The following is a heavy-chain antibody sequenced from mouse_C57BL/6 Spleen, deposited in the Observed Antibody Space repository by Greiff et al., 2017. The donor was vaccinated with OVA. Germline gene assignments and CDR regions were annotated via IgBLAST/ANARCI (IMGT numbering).Heavy chain of an antibody. J-gene: IGHJ3*01. D-gene: IGHD2-3*01. CDR2: FHPYNDDT. V-gene: IGHV1-47*01. CDR1: GYTFTTYP. Sequence: VTLQESGAELVKPGASVQMSCTASGYTFTTYPIAWMKQNHGKSLEWIGNFHPYNDDTKYNEKFKGKAPLTVEKSSITVYLEISRLTSDDSAVDYGAREGDGYYDGCAYWGKGTLVTVSA. CDR3: AREGDGYYDGCAY.